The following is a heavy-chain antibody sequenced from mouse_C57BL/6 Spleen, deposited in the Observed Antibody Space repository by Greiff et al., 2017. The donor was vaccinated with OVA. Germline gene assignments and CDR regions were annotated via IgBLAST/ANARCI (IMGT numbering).Heavy chain of an antibody. J-gene: IGHJ2*01. CDR2: ISSGSSTI. CDR3: ARTEGLGYYFDY. Sequence: EVMLVESGGGLVKPGGSLKLSCAASGFTFSDYGMHWVRQAPEKGLEWVAYISSGSSTIYYADTVKGRFTISRDNAKNTLFLQMTSLRSEDTAMYYCARTEGLGYYFDYWGQGTTLTVSS. D-gene: IGHD3-3*01. V-gene: IGHV5-17*01. CDR1: GFTFSDYG.